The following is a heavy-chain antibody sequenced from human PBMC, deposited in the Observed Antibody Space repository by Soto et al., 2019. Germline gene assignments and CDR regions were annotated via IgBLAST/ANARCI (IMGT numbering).Heavy chain of an antibody. CDR1: GFTFGDYY. CDR3: AGDLRAVGMASRFDP. CDR2: IGNRGTGI. D-gene: IGHD6-13*01. Sequence: QVQLVESGGGLVKPGGSLRLSCAASGFTFGDYYMTWIRQAPGKGLEWVSFIGNRGTGIYYADSVKGRFTIFRNNAKNSLYLQMNRLRVEDTAMYYGAGDLRAVGMASRFDPWGKGTLVTVSS. J-gene: IGHJ5*02. V-gene: IGHV3-11*01.